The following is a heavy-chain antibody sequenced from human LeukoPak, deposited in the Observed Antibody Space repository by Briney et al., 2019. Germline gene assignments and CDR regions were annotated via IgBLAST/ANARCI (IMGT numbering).Heavy chain of an antibody. Sequence: GGSLRLACAAAGFTVRRYAMSWVRQAPGKGVEWGSAISGSGGSTYYAVSVQGRFPISRHNSKHTLYLQMNSLRAEDTAVYYCAKGRRAARASYYYYYMDVWGKGPTVTVSS. CDR1: GFTVRRYA. J-gene: IGHJ6*03. CDR2: ISGSGGST. CDR3: AKGRRAARASYYYYYMDV. V-gene: IGHV3-23*01. D-gene: IGHD6-6*01.